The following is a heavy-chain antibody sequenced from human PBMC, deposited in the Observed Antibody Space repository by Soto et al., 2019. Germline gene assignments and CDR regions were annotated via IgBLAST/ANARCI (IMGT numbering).Heavy chain of an antibody. CDR1: GGSISSYY. J-gene: IGHJ5*02. D-gene: IGHD6-13*01. CDR2: IYYSGST. Sequence: SETLSLTCTVSGGSISSYYWSWIRQPPGKGLEWIGYIYYSGSTNYNPSLKSRVTISVDTSKNQFSLKLSSVTAADTAVYYCARVTEYSSRWYDWFDPWGQGTLVTVYS. CDR3: ARVTEYSSRWYDWFDP. V-gene: IGHV4-59*08.